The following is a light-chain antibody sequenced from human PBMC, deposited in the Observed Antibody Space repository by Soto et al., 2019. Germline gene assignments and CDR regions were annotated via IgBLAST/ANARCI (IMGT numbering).Light chain of an antibody. CDR2: KAS. CDR1: QSISSW. CDR3: QQSFT. V-gene: IGKV1-5*03. Sequence: DIQMTQSPSTLSASVGDRVTITCRASQSISSWLAWYQQKPGKAPKLLIYKASSLESGVPSRFSGRGSGTEFTLTLSSLQPDDFATYYCQQSFTFGPGTKVDIK. J-gene: IGKJ3*01.